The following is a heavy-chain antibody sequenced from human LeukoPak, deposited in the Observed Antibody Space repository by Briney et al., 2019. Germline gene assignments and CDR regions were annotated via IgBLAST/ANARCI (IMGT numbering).Heavy chain of an antibody. V-gene: IGHV3-48*01. CDR2: ISSSGSTI. CDR3: AKEKKYYYDGSGYPGYDY. J-gene: IGHJ4*02. CDR1: GFTFSSYS. D-gene: IGHD3-22*01. Sequence: PGGSLRLSCAASGFTFSSYSMNWVRQAPGKGLEWVSYISSSGSTIYYADSVKGRFTISRDNSKNTLYLQMNSLRVEDTAVYYCAKEKKYYYDGSGYPGYDYWGQGTLVTVSS.